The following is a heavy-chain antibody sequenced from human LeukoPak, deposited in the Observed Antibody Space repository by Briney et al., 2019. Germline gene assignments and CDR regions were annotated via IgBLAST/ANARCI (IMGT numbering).Heavy chain of an antibody. Sequence: GRSLRLSCAASGFTFSSYAMHWVRQAPGKGLEWVAVISYDGSNKYYADPVKGRFTISRDNSKNTLYLQMNSLRAEDTAVYYCAREGLFSEDVDIVATFLASHAFDIWGQGTMVTVSS. D-gene: IGHD5-12*01. CDR3: AREGLFSEDVDIVATFLASHAFDI. CDR2: ISYDGSNK. J-gene: IGHJ3*02. CDR1: GFTFSSYA. V-gene: IGHV3-30*04.